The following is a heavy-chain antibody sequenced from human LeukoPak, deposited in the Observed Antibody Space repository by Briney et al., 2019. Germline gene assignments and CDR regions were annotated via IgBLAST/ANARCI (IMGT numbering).Heavy chain of an antibody. CDR3: ARGIDY. Sequence: GGSLRRSCADSGFTFDDYGMNGVRQAPGKELEWVSVIYTGGGRYYADSVRGRFTISRDTSKNMVFLQMNSLRVEDTAVYYCARGIDYWGRGTLVTVSS. J-gene: IGHJ4*02. V-gene: IGHV3-53*01. CDR2: IYTGGGR. CDR1: GFTFDDYG.